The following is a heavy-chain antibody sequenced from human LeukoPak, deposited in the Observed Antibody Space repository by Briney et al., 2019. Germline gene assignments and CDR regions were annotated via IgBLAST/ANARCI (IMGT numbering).Heavy chain of an antibody. Sequence: PSGTLSLTCGVSGGSITTTNYWSWVRQSPGRGLEWIGEISLSGYTGFNPSLRGRVTMSLDESKNHLSLTLASLTAADTAIYYCSRESGPYSPFGHWGQGILVTVTT. CDR3: SRESGPYSPFGH. CDR2: ISLSGYT. CDR1: GGSITTTNY. J-gene: IGHJ4*02. V-gene: IGHV4-4*02. D-gene: IGHD1-26*01.